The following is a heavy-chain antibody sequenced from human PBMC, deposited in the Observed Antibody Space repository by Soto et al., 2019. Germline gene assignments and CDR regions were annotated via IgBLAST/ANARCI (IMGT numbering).Heavy chain of an antibody. CDR2: IGTSGNSA. J-gene: IGHJ4*02. D-gene: IGHD3-10*01. Sequence: PGGSLRLSCAASGFTFSSYAMTWVRQAPGKGLEWVSAIGTSGNSAKYADSVQGRFAISRDNSKNTMYLQMNSLRVEDTAVYYCARAKWQDGSGRVREFDYWGQGALVTVSS. CDR3: ARAKWQDGSGRVREFDY. V-gene: IGHV3-23*05. CDR1: GFTFSSYA.